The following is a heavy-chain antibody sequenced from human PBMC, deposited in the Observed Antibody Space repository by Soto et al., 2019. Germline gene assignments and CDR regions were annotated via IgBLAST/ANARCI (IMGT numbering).Heavy chain of an antibody. CDR3: ARARDFGITDFGS. CDR1: GFTFSNYW. V-gene: IGHV3-7*03. CDR2: IKHDGTEK. J-gene: IGHJ4*02. D-gene: IGHD3-3*01. Sequence: EVQLVESGGGLVQPGGSLRLSCAASGFTFSNYWMSWVRQAPGQGLEWVANIKHDGTEKYYVDSVKGRFTISRDNAKNSLYLQMNSLRAEDTAVYYCARARDFGITDFGSWCQGTLVSVSS.